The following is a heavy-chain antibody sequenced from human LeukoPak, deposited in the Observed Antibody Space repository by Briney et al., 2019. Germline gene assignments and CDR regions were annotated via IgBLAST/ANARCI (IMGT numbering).Heavy chain of an antibody. J-gene: IGHJ1*01. CDR3: ARDFFGWSSLGH. D-gene: IGHD6-19*01. Sequence: PAGSLRLSCAAPGFTFTSNWMNWVRRAPGKGLEWVAHVQPDGSANIYADSVKGRFTISRDNAKDSVYLQMNSLRVEDTAVYYCARDFFGWSSLGHWGQGTLVTVSS. CDR2: VQPDGSAN. V-gene: IGHV3-7*01. CDR1: GFTFTSNW.